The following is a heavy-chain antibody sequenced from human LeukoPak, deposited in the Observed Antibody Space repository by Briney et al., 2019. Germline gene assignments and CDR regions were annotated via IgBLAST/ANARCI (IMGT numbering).Heavy chain of an antibody. CDR1: GGSISGYY. J-gene: IGHJ4*02. CDR3: ARHHYYGSGSYYNGFDY. Sequence: SETLSLTCTVSGGSISGYYWSWIRQPPGKGLEWIGYIYYSGSTNYNPSLKSRVTILVDTSKNQFSLKLSSVTAADPAVYYCARHHYYGSGSYYNGFDYWGQGTLVTVSS. V-gene: IGHV4-59*08. CDR2: IYYSGST. D-gene: IGHD3-10*01.